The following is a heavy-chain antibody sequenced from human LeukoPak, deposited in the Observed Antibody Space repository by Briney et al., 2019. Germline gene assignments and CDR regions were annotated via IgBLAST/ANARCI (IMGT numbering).Heavy chain of an antibody. J-gene: IGHJ3*02. CDR1: GYTFTDYY. CDR3: ARAQYNWNDRSAFDI. V-gene: IGHV1-2*02. CDR2: INPTSGGT. D-gene: IGHD1-20*01. Sequence: ASVKVSCKASGYTFTDYYMHWVRQAPGQGLEWMGWINPTSGGTNFAQKFQGRVTMTRDTSISTAYMELSRLRSGDTALYYCARAQYNWNDRSAFDIWGQGTMVTVSS.